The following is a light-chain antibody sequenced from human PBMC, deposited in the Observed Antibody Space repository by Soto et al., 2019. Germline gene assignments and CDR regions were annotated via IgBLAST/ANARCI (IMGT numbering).Light chain of an antibody. CDR3: QQFDSYPLT. CDR1: QGISSF. CDR2: AAS. Sequence: DIQLTQSPSFLSASVGDRVTITCRASQGISSFLVWCQQKPGKAPKLLIYAASTLQSGVPSRFSGSGSGTEFTLTISSLQPEDFPTYYCQQFDSYPLTFGQGTKVEIK. V-gene: IGKV1-9*01. J-gene: IGKJ1*01.